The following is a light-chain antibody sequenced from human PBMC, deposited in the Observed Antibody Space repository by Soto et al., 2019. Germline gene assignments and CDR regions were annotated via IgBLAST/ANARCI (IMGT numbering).Light chain of an antibody. Sequence: DIVMTHSPYSLAFSLLEISTINFKSTQMVLLSSHNKNYLGWSQQKPGQPPKLLIYWASARESGVPDRFSGSGSGTDFTLTISRLQAEDVAVSYCQQYYSTPRTFGQGTKVDIK. J-gene: IGKJ1*01. V-gene: IGKV4-1*01. CDR1: QMVLLSSHNKNY. CDR3: QQYYSTPRT. CDR2: WAS.